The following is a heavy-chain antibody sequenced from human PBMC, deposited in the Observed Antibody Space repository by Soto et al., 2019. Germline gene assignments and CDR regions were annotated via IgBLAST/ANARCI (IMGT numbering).Heavy chain of an antibody. V-gene: IGHV2-5*02. D-gene: IGHD3-10*01. CDR3: AHTHSPPGVWFGELLTPGHNWFDP. Sequence: GPTLVNPTQTLTLTCTFSGFSLSTSGVGVGWIRQPPGKALEWLALIYWDDDKRYSPSLKSRLTITKDTSKNQVVLTMTNMDPVDTATYYCAHTHSPPGVWFGELLTPGHNWFDPWGQGTLVTVSS. CDR1: GFSLSTSGVG. CDR2: IYWDDDK. J-gene: IGHJ5*02.